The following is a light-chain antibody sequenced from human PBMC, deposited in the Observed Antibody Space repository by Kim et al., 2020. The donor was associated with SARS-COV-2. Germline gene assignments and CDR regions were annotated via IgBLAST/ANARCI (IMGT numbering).Light chain of an antibody. CDR1: SSVVGGYNY. CDR3: SSYTSSSTSYV. J-gene: IGLJ1*01. Sequence: QSVTISCTGTSSVVGGYNYVSWYQQHPGKAPKLMIYDVSNRPSGVSNRFSGSKSGNTASLTISGLQAEDEADYYCSSYTSSSTSYVFGTGTKVTVL. CDR2: DVS. V-gene: IGLV2-14*03.